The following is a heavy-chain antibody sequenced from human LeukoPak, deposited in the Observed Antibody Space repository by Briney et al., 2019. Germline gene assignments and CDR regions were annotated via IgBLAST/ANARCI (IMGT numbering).Heavy chain of an antibody. CDR2: ISYDGSNK. J-gene: IGHJ4*02. CDR1: GFTFSSYA. CDR3: ARERQWHFDY. Sequence: GGSLRLSCAASGFTFSSYAMHWVRQAPGKGLEWVAVISYDGSNKYYADSVKGRFTISRDNSKNTLYLQMNSLRAEDTAVYYCARERQWHFDYWGREPWSPSPQ. V-gene: IGHV3-30*04. D-gene: IGHD6-19*01.